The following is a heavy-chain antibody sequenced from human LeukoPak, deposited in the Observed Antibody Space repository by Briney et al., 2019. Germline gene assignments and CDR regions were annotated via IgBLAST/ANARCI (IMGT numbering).Heavy chain of an antibody. J-gene: IGHJ4*02. CDR2: IYSGGST. CDR3: AKDGDYCSSTSCYSGY. D-gene: IGHD2-2*01. Sequence: GGSLRLSCAASGFRFSSYAMSWVRQAPGKGLEWVSVIYSGGSTHYADSVKGRFTISRDNSKNTLYLQMNSLRAEDTAVYYCAKDGDYCSSTSCYSGYWGQGTLVTVSS. CDR1: GFRFSSYA. V-gene: IGHV3-66*01.